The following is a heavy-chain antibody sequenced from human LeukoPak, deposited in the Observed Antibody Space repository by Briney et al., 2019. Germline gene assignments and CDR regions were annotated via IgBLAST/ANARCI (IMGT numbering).Heavy chain of an antibody. CDR2: INPSSGGT. CDR1: RYTFIGYY. Sequence: GASVKVSCKASRYTFIGYYMHWVRQAPGQGLEWMGWINPSSGGTNYAQKFQGRVTMTRDTSISTAYMELSRLRSDDTAVYYCARDREYYGSGSSWFDPWGQGTLVTVSS. J-gene: IGHJ5*02. V-gene: IGHV1-2*02. D-gene: IGHD3-10*01. CDR3: ARDREYYGSGSSWFDP.